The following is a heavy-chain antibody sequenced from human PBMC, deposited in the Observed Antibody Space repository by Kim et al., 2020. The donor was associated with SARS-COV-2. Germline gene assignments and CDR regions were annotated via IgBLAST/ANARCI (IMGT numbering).Heavy chain of an antibody. V-gene: IGHV1-3*01. CDR3: ARGAYCSSTSCYLSGMDV. J-gene: IGHJ6*02. D-gene: IGHD2-2*01. CDR1: GYTFTSYA. Sequence: ASVKVSCKASGYTFTSYAMHWVRQAPGQRLEWMGWINAGNGNTKYSQKFQGRVTITRDTSASTAYMELSSLRSEDTAVYYCARGAYCSSTSCYLSGMDVWGQGTTVTVSS. CDR2: INAGNGNT.